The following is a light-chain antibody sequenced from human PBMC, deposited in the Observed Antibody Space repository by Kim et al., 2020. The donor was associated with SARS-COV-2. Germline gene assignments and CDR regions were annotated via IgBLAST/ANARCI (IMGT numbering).Light chain of an antibody. CDR1: QGISSY. CDR2: AAS. Sequence: SASTGDRVTITCRASQGISSYLAWYQQKPGQAPKLLIYAASTLQSGVPSRFSGSGSGTDFTLTISCLQSEDFATYYCQQYYSSQYTFGQGTKLEI. V-gene: IGKV1-8*01. CDR3: QQYYSSQYT. J-gene: IGKJ2*01.